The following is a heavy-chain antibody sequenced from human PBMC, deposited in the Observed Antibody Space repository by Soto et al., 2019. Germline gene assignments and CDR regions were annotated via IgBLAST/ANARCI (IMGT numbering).Heavy chain of an antibody. Sequence: EVQLLESGGGLVQPGGSLRLSCAASGFTFSSYAMSWVRQAPGKGLEWVSAISGSGGSTYYADSVKGRFTISRDNSKNTLYLQMNSLRAEDTAVYYCAKDASRYCSGGSCYPSEVDYWGQGTLVTVSS. D-gene: IGHD2-15*01. CDR3: AKDASRYCSGGSCYPSEVDY. CDR2: ISGSGGST. J-gene: IGHJ4*02. CDR1: GFTFSSYA. V-gene: IGHV3-23*01.